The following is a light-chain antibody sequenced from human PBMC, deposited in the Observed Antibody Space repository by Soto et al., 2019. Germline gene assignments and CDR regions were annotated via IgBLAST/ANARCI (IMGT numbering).Light chain of an antibody. V-gene: IGKV3-20*01. J-gene: IGKJ1*01. Sequence: EIVLTQSPATLSLSPGERATLSCRASQSVSSYLAWYQQKPGQAPRLLIYGASSRATGIPDRFSGSGSGTDFTLTISRLEPEDFAVFYCHQYGISPPTFGPGTKVDIK. CDR1: QSVSSY. CDR3: HQYGISPPT. CDR2: GAS.